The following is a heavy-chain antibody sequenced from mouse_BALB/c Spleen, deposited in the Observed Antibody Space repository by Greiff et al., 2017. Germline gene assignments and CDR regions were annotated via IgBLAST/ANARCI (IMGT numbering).Heavy chain of an antibody. Sequence: QVQLKESGAELVRPGTSVKVSCKASGYAFTNYLIEWVKQRPGQGLEWIGVINPGSGGTNYNEKFKGKATLTADKSSSTAYMQLSSLTSDDSAVYFCARREYDVLMDYWGQGTSVTVSS. CDR1: GYAFTNYL. CDR3: ARREYDVLMDY. V-gene: IGHV1-54*01. D-gene: IGHD2-14*01. J-gene: IGHJ4*01. CDR2: INPGSGGT.